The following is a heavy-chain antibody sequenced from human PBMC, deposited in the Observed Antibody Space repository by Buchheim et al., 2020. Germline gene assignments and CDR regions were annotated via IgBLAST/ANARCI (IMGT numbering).Heavy chain of an antibody. J-gene: IGHJ6*02. V-gene: IGHV3-7*01. CDR1: GFTFSSYW. CDR3: AREGSGSTYYYSGTDV. D-gene: IGHD3-10*01. Sequence: VQLVESGGGLVQPGGSLRLSCAVSGFTFSSYWMTWVRQAPGKGLEWVSNIKQDGSEKYYVDSVKGRFTISRDNARNSLYLQMNSLRVEDTAVYYCAREGSGSTYYYSGTDVWGQGTT. CDR2: IKQDGSEK.